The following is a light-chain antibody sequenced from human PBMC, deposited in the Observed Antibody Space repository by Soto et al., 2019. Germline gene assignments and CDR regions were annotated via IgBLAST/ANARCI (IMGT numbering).Light chain of an antibody. CDR2: DAS. CDR3: QQYGNYLWT. J-gene: IGKJ1*01. V-gene: IGKV1-5*01. CDR1: QSISSW. Sequence: DIQMTQSPSTLSASVGDRVTITCRASQSISSWLAWFQQKPGKAPKLLMYDASSLESGVPSRFSGSGSGTEFTLTIGSLQPDDFATYYCQQYGNYLWTFGQGTKVEIK.